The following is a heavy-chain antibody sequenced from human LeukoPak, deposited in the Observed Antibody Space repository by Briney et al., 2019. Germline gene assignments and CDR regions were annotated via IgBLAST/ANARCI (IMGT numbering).Heavy chain of an antibody. CDR3: ARTSYDSSGYFFDY. CDR1: GYTFTSYG. Sequence: GASVKVSCKASGYTFTSYGISLVRQAPGQGLEWMGWISAYNGNTNYAQKLQGRVTMTTDTSTSTAYMELRSLRSDDTAVYYCARTSYDSSGYFFDYWGQGTLVTVSS. V-gene: IGHV1-18*01. CDR2: ISAYNGNT. D-gene: IGHD3-22*01. J-gene: IGHJ4*02.